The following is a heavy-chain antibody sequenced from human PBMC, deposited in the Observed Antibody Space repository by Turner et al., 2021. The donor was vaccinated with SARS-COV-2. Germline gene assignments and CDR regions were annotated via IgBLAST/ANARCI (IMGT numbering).Heavy chain of an antibody. CDR1: RLTFSNYD. Sequence: EVHLVESGGGLVQPGGSLRLSCAASRLTFSNYDMNWVRQAPGKGLAWVSYISPTGTTIYYADSVKGRFTISRDNAKNSLYLQMDSLRADDTALYYCVTKKFGTTYFQSWGQGTLVTVSS. CDR3: VTKKFGTTYFQS. V-gene: IGHV3-48*03. CDR2: ISPTGTTI. J-gene: IGHJ4*02. D-gene: IGHD1-1*01.